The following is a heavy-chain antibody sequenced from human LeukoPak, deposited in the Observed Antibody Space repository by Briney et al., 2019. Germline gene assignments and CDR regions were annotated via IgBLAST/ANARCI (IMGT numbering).Heavy chain of an antibody. J-gene: IGHJ4*02. CDR2: ISVYNSNT. CDR1: GYTFTSYP. Sequence: ASVKVSCKPSGYTFTSYPISWVRQAPGQGLEWMGWISVYNSNTKYAQNVQGRVTMTTDRSTSTAYMELRSLRSDDTAVYYCARGYDYGDYVGGFDYWGQGTLVTVSS. D-gene: IGHD4-17*01. CDR3: ARGYDYGDYVGGFDY. V-gene: IGHV1-18*01.